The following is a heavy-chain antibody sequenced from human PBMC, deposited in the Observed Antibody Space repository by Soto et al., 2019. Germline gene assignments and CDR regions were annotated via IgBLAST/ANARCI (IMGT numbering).Heavy chain of an antibody. D-gene: IGHD3-3*01. Sequence: GASVKVSCKASGYTFTSYGISWVRQAPGQGLEWMGWISAYNGNTNYAQKLQGRVTMTTDTSISTAYMELSRLRSDDTAVYYCARVMETYYDFWSGYPTAYDAFDIWGQGTMVTVSS. CDR3: ARVMETYYDFWSGYPTAYDAFDI. CDR2: ISAYNGNT. V-gene: IGHV1-18*01. CDR1: GYTFTSYG. J-gene: IGHJ3*02.